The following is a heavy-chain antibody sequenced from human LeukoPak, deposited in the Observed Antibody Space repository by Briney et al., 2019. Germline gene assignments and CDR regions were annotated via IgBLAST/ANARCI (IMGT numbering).Heavy chain of an antibody. Sequence: GGSLRLSCAASGFTFSSYGMHWVRQAPGKGLEWVAVIWYDGSIQYYADSVKGRFTICRDKSKNTLYLQMNSMRAEDTAVYYCAKERPPTTVVTYFDYWGQGTLVTVSS. D-gene: IGHD4-23*01. CDR3: AKERPPTTVVTYFDY. CDR1: GFTFSSYG. V-gene: IGHV3-33*03. CDR2: IWYDGSIQ. J-gene: IGHJ4*02.